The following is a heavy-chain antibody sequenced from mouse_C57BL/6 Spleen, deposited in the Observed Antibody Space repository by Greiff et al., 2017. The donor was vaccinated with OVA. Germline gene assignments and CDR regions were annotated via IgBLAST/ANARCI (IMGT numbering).Heavy chain of an antibody. Sequence: QVQLQQSGAELVKPGASVKLSCKASGYTFTEYSIHWVKQRPGQGLEWIGWIYPGSGSTTYNEKFKDKATLTADKSSSTVYMELNRLPSRDTAVYFCARHEEGKDFDVWGTGTTVTVSS. CDR2: IYPGSGST. J-gene: IGHJ1*03. V-gene: IGHV1-62-2*01. CDR1: GYTFTEYS. CDR3: ARHEEGKDFDV.